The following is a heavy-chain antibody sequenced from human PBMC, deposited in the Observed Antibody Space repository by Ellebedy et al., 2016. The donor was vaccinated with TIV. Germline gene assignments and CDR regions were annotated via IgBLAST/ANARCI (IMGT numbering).Heavy chain of an antibody. J-gene: IGHJ4*02. D-gene: IGHD2-21*01. CDR1: GGSFSGYY. Sequence: SETLSLXXAVYGGSFSGYYWSWIRQPPGKGLEWIGEINHSGSTYYNPSLKSRVTISVDTSKNQFSLKLTSVTAADTAVYYCARDMRVRGNFDFWGQGILVTVSS. CDR2: INHSGST. V-gene: IGHV4-34*01. CDR3: ARDMRVRGNFDF.